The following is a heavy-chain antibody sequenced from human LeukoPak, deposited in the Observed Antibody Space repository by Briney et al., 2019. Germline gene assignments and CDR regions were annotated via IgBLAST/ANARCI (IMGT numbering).Heavy chain of an antibody. V-gene: IGHV3-30-3*01. J-gene: IGHJ4*02. CDR2: ISYDGSNK. D-gene: IGHD3-9*01. CDR3: ASDILTGYYPRGPRVGDY. CDR1: GFTFSSYA. Sequence: GGSLRLSCAASGFTFSSYAMHWVRQAPGKGLEWVAVISYDGSNKYYADSVKGRFTISRDNAKNSLYLQMNSLRAEDTAVYYCASDILTGYYPRGPRVGDYWGQGTLVTVSS.